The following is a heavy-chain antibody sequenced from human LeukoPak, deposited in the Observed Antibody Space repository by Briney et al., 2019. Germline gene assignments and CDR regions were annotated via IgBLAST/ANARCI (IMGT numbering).Heavy chain of an antibody. J-gene: IGHJ6*04. CDR3: ARDLGKMDV. CDR1: GFTFSSYA. V-gene: IGHV3-23*01. CDR2: ISGCGGST. D-gene: IGHD4-23*01. Sequence: GGFLRLSCAASGFTFSSYAMSWVRQAPGKGLEWVSAISGCGGSTYYADSVKGRFTISRDNSKNTLYLQMNSLRAEDTAVYYCARDLGKMDVWGKGTTVTVSS.